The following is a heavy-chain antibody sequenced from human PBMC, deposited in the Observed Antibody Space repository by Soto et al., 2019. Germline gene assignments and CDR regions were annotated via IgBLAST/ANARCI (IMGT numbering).Heavy chain of an antibody. J-gene: IGHJ4*02. CDR1: GFIFNTYS. CDR2: ISGSSQTI. Sequence: EVQLVESGGGLIQPGGSLRLSCAASGFIFNTYSMNWVRQAPGKGLEWVSYISGSSQTIFYADSVRGRFTISRDNANNSTSLQMVSLRDEDTAVYYCARTLSWRGGLLDSWGQGTLVTVSS. CDR3: ARTLSWRGGLLDS. V-gene: IGHV3-48*02. D-gene: IGHD2-15*01.